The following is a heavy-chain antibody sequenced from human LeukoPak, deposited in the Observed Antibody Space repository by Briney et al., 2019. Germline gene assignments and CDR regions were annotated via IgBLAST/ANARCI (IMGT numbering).Heavy chain of an antibody. Sequence: PSQTLSLTCTVSGGSISSGSYYWSWIRQPAGKGLEWIGLIYTSGSTNYNPSLKSRVTISVDTSKTQFSLRLSSVTAADTAVYYCARAHVEMATIRFQYYFDYWGQGTLVTVSS. CDR1: GGSISSGSYY. J-gene: IGHJ4*02. CDR3: ARAHVEMATIRFQYYFDY. D-gene: IGHD5-24*01. V-gene: IGHV4-61*02. CDR2: IYTSGST.